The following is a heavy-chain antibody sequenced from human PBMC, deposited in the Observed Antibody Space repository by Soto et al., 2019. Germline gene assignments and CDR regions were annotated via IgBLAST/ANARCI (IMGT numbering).Heavy chain of an antibody. CDR2: IIPVFDTP. D-gene: IGHD6-13*01. CDR1: GNSFSSHA. CDR3: ARGGALSTSWYWGDGLDS. J-gene: IGHJ4*02. V-gene: IGHV1-69*06. Sequence: SVKVSCKSSGNSFSSHAITWVRQAPGQGLEWMGGIIPVFDTPTYARRFQDRVTITADKFTNTSYMELRSPRSEDTAVYYCARGGALSTSWYWGDGLDSWGQGTQVTVSS.